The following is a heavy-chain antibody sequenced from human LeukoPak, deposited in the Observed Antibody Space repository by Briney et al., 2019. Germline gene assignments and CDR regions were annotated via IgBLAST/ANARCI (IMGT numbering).Heavy chain of an antibody. CDR1: GGSFSGYY. Sequence: PSETLSLTCAVYGGSFSGYYWSWIRQPPGKGLEWIGEINHSGSTNYNPSLKSRVTISVDTSKNQFSLKLSSVTAADTAVYYCARYSVTRTIDCRGQGTLVTVSS. CDR2: INHSGST. CDR3: ARYSVTRTIDC. J-gene: IGHJ4*02. D-gene: IGHD1-14*01. V-gene: IGHV4-34*01.